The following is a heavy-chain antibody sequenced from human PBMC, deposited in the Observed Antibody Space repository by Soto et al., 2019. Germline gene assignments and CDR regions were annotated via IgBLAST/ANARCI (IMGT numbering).Heavy chain of an antibody. CDR1: GGTFSSYA. Sequence: ASVKVSCKASGGTFSSYAISWVRQAPGQGLEWMGGIIPIFGTANYAQKFKGRVTITADESTSTAYMEMSSLRSENTDVYYCARVLIRPYYYGMDVWGQGTTVTVSS. CDR2: IIPIFGTA. D-gene: IGHD2-21*01. V-gene: IGHV1-69*13. CDR3: ARVLIRPYYYGMDV. J-gene: IGHJ6*02.